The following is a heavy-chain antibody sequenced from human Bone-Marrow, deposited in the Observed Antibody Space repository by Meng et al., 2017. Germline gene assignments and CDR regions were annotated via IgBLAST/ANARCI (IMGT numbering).Heavy chain of an antibody. Sequence: QLQLQQWGAGLLKPSATLSLTCVVSGGSFSDYYWSWIRQPPGKGLEWIGEINHSGSTNYNPSLERRATISVDTSQNNLSLKLSSVTAADSAVYYCARGPTTMAHDFDYWGQGTLVTVSS. V-gene: IGHV4-34*01. CDR3: ARGPTTMAHDFDY. D-gene: IGHD4-11*01. J-gene: IGHJ4*02. CDR1: GGSFSDYY. CDR2: INHSGST.